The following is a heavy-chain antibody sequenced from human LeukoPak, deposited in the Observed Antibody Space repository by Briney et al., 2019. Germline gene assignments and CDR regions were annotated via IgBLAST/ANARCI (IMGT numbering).Heavy chain of an antibody. V-gene: IGHV3-23*01. CDR3: AKDRLGIQLWSFDY. CDR2: ISGSGGST. J-gene: IGHJ4*02. Sequence: GGSLRLSCVASGFTFSNYGMNWVRQAPGKGLEWVSAISGSGGSTYYADSVKGRFTISRDNSKNTLYLQMNSLRAEDTAVYYCAKDRLGIQLWSFDYWGQGTLVTVSS. D-gene: IGHD5-18*01. CDR1: GFTFSNYG.